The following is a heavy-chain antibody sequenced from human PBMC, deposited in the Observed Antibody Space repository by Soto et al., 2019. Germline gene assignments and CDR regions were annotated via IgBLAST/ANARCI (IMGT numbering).Heavy chain of an antibody. V-gene: IGHV3-33*01. CDR1: GFTFSNNG. J-gene: IGHJ6*02. Sequence: QVQLVESGGGVVQPGRSLRLSCAASGFTFSNNGMHWVRQAPGKGLEWVAVIWYDGINKYYADSVKGRFIISRDNSKNTVYLQMNSLRAEGTAVYYCARDRVQMVDGLDVWGQATTVTVSS. D-gene: IGHD2-15*01. CDR2: IWYDGINK. CDR3: ARDRVQMVDGLDV.